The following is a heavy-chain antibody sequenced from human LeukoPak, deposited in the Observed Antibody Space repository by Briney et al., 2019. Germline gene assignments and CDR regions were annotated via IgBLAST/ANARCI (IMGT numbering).Heavy chain of an antibody. CDR2: ISSSGSTI. V-gene: IGHV3-11*01. D-gene: IGHD5-18*01. CDR3: ARGELWLRRAFDI. CDR1: GLTFSDYY. Sequence: GRSLRLSCAASGLTFSDYYMSWIRQAPGKGLEWVSYISSSGSTIYYADSVKGRFTISRDNAKNSLYLQMNSLRAEDTAVYYCARGELWLRRAFDIWGQGTMVTVSS. J-gene: IGHJ3*02.